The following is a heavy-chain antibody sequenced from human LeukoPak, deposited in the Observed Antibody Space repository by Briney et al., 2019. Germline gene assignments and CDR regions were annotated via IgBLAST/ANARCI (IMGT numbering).Heavy chain of an antibody. CDR2: IYYSGST. J-gene: IGHJ4*02. CDR3: ARDGYSYGGFDY. CDR1: GGSISSYY. Sequence: SETLSLTCTVSGGSISSYYWSWIRQPPGKGLEWIGYIYYSGSTNYNPSLKSRVTISVDTSKNQFSLKLSSVTAADTAVYYCARDGYSYGGFDYWGQGTLVTVSS. D-gene: IGHD5-18*01. V-gene: IGHV4-59*01.